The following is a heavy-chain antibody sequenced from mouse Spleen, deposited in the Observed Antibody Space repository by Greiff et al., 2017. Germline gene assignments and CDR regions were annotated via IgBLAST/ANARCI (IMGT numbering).Heavy chain of an antibody. CDR2: ICTGGGIT. J-gene: IGHJ3*01. CDR3: ARESGGDWFAY. V-gene: IGHV5-12*02. Sequence: DVMLVESGGGLVQPGGSLKLSCVTSGFTFSDYYMYWVRQTPEKRLEWVAYICTGGGITYYPDTLKGRFTITRDNAKNTLYLQMSRLKSEDTGMYYCARESGGDWFAYRGQGTLV. CDR1: GFTFSDYY.